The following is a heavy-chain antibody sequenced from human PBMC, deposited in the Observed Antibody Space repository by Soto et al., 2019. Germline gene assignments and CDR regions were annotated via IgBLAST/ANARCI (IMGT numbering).Heavy chain of an antibody. CDR2: IYYSGST. V-gene: IGHV4-59*01. D-gene: IGHD6-19*01. CDR1: GCSISSYY. CDR3: ARVSAGYWEFDL. J-gene: IGHJ2*01. Sequence: QVQLQESGPGLVKPSETLSLTCTVSGCSISSYYWCWIRQPPGKGLEWIGYIYYSGSTNYTPFLKSRVTISVDTSKRQFSLKLSSVPAADTAVYYCARVSAGYWEFDLWGRGTLVTVSS.